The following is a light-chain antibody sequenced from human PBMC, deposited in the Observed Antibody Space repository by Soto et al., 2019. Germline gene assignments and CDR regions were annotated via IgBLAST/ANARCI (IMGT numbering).Light chain of an antibody. CDR3: SSFTSTSTLV. CDR1: SSDVGGYDF. Sequence: QSVLTQPASVSGSPGQSITISCTGTSSDVGGYDFVSWYQQHPGKGPKLMIYDVSNRPSGVSNRFSGSKSGNTASLTISGLQTEDEAAYYCSSFTSTSTLVFGGGTKVTVL. CDR2: DVS. V-gene: IGLV2-14*01. J-gene: IGLJ3*02.